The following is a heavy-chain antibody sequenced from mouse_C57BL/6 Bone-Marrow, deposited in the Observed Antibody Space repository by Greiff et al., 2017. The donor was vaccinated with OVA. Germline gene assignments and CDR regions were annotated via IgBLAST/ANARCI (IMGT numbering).Heavy chain of an antibody. D-gene: IGHD2-4*01. CDR1: GFTFSSYA. CDR2: ISDGGSYT. CDR3: ARGIYYDYH. Sequence: EVMLVESGGGLVKPGGSLKLSCAASGFTFSSYAMSWVRQTPKKRLEWVATISDGGSYTYYPDNVKGRFTISRDNAKNNLYLQMSHLKSEDTAMYYCARGIYYDYHWGQGTTLTVSS. J-gene: IGHJ2*01. V-gene: IGHV5-4*03.